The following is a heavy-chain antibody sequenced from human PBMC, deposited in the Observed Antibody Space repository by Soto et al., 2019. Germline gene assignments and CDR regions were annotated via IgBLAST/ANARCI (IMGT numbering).Heavy chain of an antibody. J-gene: IGHJ4*02. Sequence: SETLSLTCTLSGDPINSYYFNWFWQPPGRGLEWILYIHYSGSTNYYPSIKSRVTMSVDTSKNQFSLKLNSVTAADTAVYYCEREIGVHQALWGQGTLVT. V-gene: IGHV4-59*01. CDR2: IHYSGST. CDR3: EREIGVHQAL. D-gene: IGHD3-22*01. CDR1: GDPINSYY.